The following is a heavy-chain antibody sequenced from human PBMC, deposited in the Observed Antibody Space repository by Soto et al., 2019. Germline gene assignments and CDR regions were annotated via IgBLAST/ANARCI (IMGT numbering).Heavy chain of an antibody. V-gene: IGHV6-1*01. D-gene: IGHD6-19*01. J-gene: IGHJ4*02. CDR1: GDSVSSNTAA. Sequence: HTLSLTCAISGDSVSSNTAAWDWIRSSPSRGLEWLGRTYYRSNWRHDYAVSVKSRITVNPDTSKNHFSLQLNSVTPDDTAVYYCARGVAGSGFDLWGQGTLVTVSS. CDR3: ARGVAGSGFDL. CDR2: TYYRSNWRH.